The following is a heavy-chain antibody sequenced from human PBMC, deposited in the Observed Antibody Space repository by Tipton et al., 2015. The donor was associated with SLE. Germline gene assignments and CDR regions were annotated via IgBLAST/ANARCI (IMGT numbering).Heavy chain of an antibody. CDR3: ARQAPNWGPTDWYFDV. Sequence: PGLVKPSETLSLTCTVSGGSITSYHWGWIRQVPEKGLEWIGYIFYSGSTDYSPSLKSRVTMSMDMSKNQFFLKLTSVTAADTAVYFCARQAPNWGPTDWYFDVWGRGTLVTVSS. D-gene: IGHD7-27*01. J-gene: IGHJ2*01. V-gene: IGHV4-59*08. CDR2: IFYSGST. CDR1: GGSITSYH.